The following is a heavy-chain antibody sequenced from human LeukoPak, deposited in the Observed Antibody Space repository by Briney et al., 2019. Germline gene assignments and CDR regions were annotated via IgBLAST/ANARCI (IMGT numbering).Heavy chain of an antibody. CDR2: IRYDGSNK. CDR3: AKVGIQANPQRAFDY. V-gene: IGHV3-30*02. CDR1: GFTFSTYG. D-gene: IGHD6-25*01. Sequence: PGGSLRLSCAASGFTFSTYGMHWVRQAPGKGLEWVAFIRYDGSNKYYADSVKGRFTISRDNSKNTLYLQMNSLRAEDTAVYYCAKVGIQANPQRAFDYWGQGTLATVSS. J-gene: IGHJ4*02.